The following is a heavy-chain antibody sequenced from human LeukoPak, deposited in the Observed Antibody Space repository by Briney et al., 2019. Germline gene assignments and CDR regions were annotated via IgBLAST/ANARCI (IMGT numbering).Heavy chain of an antibody. J-gene: IGHJ3*02. V-gene: IGHV3-53*01. Sequence: GGSLRLSCAASGFTVSSNYMSWVRQAPGKGLEWVSVIYSGGSTYYADSVTSRLRISRDNSKNTLYLQMNSLRAEDTAVYYCAREASIAVAGTDHDAFDIWGQGTMVTVSS. D-gene: IGHD6-19*01. CDR3: AREASIAVAGTDHDAFDI. CDR2: IYSGGST. CDR1: GFTVSSNY.